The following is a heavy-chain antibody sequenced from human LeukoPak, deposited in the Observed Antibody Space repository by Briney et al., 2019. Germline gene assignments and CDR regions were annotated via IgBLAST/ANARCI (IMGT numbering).Heavy chain of an antibody. CDR1: GGSISSSSYY. D-gene: IGHD6-19*01. Sequence: SETLSLTCTVSGGSISSSSYYWGWIRQPLGKGLEWIGSIYYSGSTYYNPSLKSRVTISVDTSKNQFSLKLSSVTAADTAVYYCARDRTPSEQWLVGDFDYWGQGTLVTVSS. CDR2: IYYSGST. J-gene: IGHJ4*02. V-gene: IGHV4-39*07. CDR3: ARDRTPSEQWLVGDFDY.